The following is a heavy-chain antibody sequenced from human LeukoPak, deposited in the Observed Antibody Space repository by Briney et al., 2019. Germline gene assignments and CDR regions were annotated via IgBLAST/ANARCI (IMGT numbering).Heavy chain of an antibody. CDR1: GGSFSGYY. CDR3: AREIIVVVVAVPHGDAFDI. Sequence: PSETLSLTCAVYGGSFSGYYWSWIRQPPGKGLEWIGEINHSGSTNYNPSLKSRVTISVDTSKNQFSLKLSSVTAADTAVYYCAREIIVVVVAVPHGDAFDIWGQGTMVTVSS. D-gene: IGHD2-15*01. CDR2: INHSGST. V-gene: IGHV4-34*01. J-gene: IGHJ3*02.